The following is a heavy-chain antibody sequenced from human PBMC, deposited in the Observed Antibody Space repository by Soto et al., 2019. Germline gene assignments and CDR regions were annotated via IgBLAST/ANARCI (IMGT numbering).Heavy chain of an antibody. J-gene: IGHJ4*02. CDR2: ISAYNGNT. CDR1: GYTFTSYG. CDR3: ARNQYYYGSGSPPDY. Sequence: QVQLVQSGAEVKKPGASVKVSCKASGYTFTSYGISWVRQAPGQGLEWMGWISAYNGNTNYAQKLQGRVTMTTDTSTSTSYMELRSLRSDATAVYYCARNQYYYGSGSPPDYWGQGTLVTVSS. V-gene: IGHV1-18*01. D-gene: IGHD3-10*01.